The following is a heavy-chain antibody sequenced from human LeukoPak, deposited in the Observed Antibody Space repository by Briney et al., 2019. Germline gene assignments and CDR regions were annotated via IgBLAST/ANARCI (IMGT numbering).Heavy chain of an antibody. D-gene: IGHD4-11*01. J-gene: IGHJ4*02. CDR1: GGTFSSYA. CDR2: IIPIFGIA. V-gene: IGHV1-69*04. CDR3: AGLVTTDYYFDY. Sequence: ASVKVSCKASGGTFSSYAISWVRQAPGQGLEWMGRIIPIFGIANYAQKFQGRVTITADKSTSTAYMELSSLRSEDTAVYSCAGLVTTDYYFDYWGQGTLVTVSS.